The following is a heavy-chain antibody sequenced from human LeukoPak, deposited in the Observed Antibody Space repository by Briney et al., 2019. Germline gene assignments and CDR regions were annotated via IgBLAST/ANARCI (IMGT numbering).Heavy chain of an antibody. D-gene: IGHD2-15*01. CDR3: AKDRGRTWVQVAN. Sequence: GGSLRLSCAASGFTFSSYAMSWVRQAPEKGLEWVSAISGSGGSTYYADSVKGRFTISRDNSKNTLYLQMNSLRVEDTAVYYCAKDRGRTWVQVANWGQGTLVTVSS. CDR2: ISGSGGST. J-gene: IGHJ4*02. V-gene: IGHV3-23*01. CDR1: GFTFSSYA.